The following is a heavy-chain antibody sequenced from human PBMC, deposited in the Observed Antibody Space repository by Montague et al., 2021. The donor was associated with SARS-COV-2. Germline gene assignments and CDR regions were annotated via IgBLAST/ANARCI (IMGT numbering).Heavy chain of an antibody. CDR1: GFTFSSYA. J-gene: IGHJ5*02. CDR2: ISYDGSNK. D-gene: IGHD6-19*01. Sequence: SLRLSCAASGFTFSSYAMHWVRQAPGKGLEWVAVISYDGSNKYYADSVKGRFTISRDNSKNTLYLQMNSLRVEDTAVYYCARHSRQWLETVPNWFDPWGQGTLVTVSS. V-gene: IGHV3-30*04. CDR3: ARHSRQWLETVPNWFDP.